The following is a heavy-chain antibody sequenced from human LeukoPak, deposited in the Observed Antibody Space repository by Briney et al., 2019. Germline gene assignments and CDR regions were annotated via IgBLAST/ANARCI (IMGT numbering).Heavy chain of an antibody. V-gene: IGHV3-30*18. CDR1: GFTFSSYG. CDR3: ANSLIAAARYYYYGMDV. CDR2: ISYDGSNK. D-gene: IGHD6-13*01. Sequence: GRSLRLSCAASGFTFSSYGMHWVRQAPGKGLEWVAVISYDGSNKYYADSVKGRFTISRDNSKNTLYLQMNSLRAEDTAVYYCANSLIAAARYYYYGMDVWGQGTTVTVSS. J-gene: IGHJ6*02.